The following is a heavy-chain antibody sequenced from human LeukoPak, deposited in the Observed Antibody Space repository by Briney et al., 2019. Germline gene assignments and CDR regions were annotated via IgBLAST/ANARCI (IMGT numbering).Heavy chain of an antibody. CDR2: ISGSSIYI. V-gene: IGHV3-21*01. Sequence: GGSLRLSCAASGFTFTTYTMNWVRQAPGKGLEWVSSISGSSIYIYYADSVKGRFTISRDNSKNTLYLQMNSLRAEDTAVYYCAKRQYSGSYLDAFDIWGQGTMVTVSS. CDR1: GFTFTTYT. J-gene: IGHJ3*02. D-gene: IGHD1-26*01. CDR3: AKRQYSGSYLDAFDI.